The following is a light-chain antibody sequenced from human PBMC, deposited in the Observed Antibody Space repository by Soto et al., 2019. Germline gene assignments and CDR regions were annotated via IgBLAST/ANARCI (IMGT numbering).Light chain of an antibody. V-gene: IGKV1-33*01. Sequence: DIQMTQSPSSLSASVGDRVTITCQASQDISTYLNWYQQKPGKAPKLLIYDTSNLETGVPSRFSGSGSGTDFTFTISSLQPEDIATYYCQQFENPLYTFGQGTKLEIK. CDR3: QQFENPLYT. CDR2: DTS. CDR1: QDISTY. J-gene: IGKJ2*01.